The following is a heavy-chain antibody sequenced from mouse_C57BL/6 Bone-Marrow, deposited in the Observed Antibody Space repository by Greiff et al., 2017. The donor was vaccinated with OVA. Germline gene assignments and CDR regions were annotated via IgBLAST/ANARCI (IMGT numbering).Heavy chain of an antibody. J-gene: IGHJ3*01. D-gene: IGHD3-3*01. V-gene: IGHV1-63*01. CDR1: GYTFTNYW. CDR3: AREGDGVSLAY. Sequence: VQLQQSGAELVRPGTSVKMSCKASGYTFTNYWIGWAKQRPGHGLEWIGDIYPGGGYTNYNEQFKGKGTLTADKSSSTAYMQFSSLTSEDSAIYYCAREGDGVSLAYWGQGTLGTVSA. CDR2: IYPGGGYT.